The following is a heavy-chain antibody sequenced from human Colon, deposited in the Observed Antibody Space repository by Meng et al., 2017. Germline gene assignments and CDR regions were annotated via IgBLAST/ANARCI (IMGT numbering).Heavy chain of an antibody. V-gene: IGHV3-21*01. CDR2: ISSSLSHI. Sequence: GGSLRLSCAASGFSFSSYSMNWVRQTPGKGLEWVSLISSSLSHIYYADSVKGRFTISRDNAKNSVYLQMNSLRAEDTAVYYCARDHVVATTVGDWYFDLWGRGNLVNVAS. CDR3: ARDHVVATTVGDWYFDL. J-gene: IGHJ2*01. CDR1: GFSFSSYS. D-gene: IGHD5-12*01.